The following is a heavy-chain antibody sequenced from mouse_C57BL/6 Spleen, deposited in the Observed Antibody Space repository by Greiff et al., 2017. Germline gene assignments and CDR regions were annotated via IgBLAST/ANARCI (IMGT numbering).Heavy chain of an antibody. V-gene: IGHV5-9*01. CDR1: GFTFSSYT. Sequence: EVMLVESGGGLVKPGGSLKLSCAASGFTFSSYTMSWVRQTPEKRLEWVATISGGGGNTYYPDSVKGRFTISRDNAKNTLYLQMSSLRSEDTALYYCARAGITTATGYFDVWGTGTTVTVSS. CDR3: ARAGITTATGYFDV. J-gene: IGHJ1*03. D-gene: IGHD1-2*01. CDR2: ISGGGGNT.